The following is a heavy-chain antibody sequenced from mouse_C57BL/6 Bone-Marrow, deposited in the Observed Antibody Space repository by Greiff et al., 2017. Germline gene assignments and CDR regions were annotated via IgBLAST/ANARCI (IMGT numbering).Heavy chain of an antibody. J-gene: IGHJ2*01. CDR2: IDPSDSET. V-gene: IGHV1-52*01. D-gene: IGHD2-4*01. CDR3: ASYDYDRSLFDY. Sequence: QVQLQQPGAELVRPGSSVKLSCKASGYTFTSYWMHWVKQRPIQGLEWIGNIDPSDSETHYNQKFKDKATLTVDKSSSTAYMQLSSLTSEDSAVYYCASYDYDRSLFDYWGQGTTLTVSS. CDR1: GYTFTSYW.